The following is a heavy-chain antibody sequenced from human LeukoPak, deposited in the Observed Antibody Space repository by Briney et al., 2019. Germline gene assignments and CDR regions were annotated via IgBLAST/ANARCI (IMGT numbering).Heavy chain of an antibody. J-gene: IGHJ4*02. Sequence: PGGSLRLSCAASGFTFSSYGMHWVRQAPGKGLEWVAVISYDGSNKYYADSVKGRFTISRDNSKNTLYLQMNSLRAEDTAVYYCARFSSSSECFDYWGQGTLVTVSS. V-gene: IGHV3-30*03. CDR1: GFTFSSYG. D-gene: IGHD6-6*01. CDR2: ISYDGSNK. CDR3: ARFSSSSECFDY.